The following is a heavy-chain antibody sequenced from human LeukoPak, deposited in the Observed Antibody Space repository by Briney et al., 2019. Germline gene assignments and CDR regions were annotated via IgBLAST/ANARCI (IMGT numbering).Heavy chain of an antibody. CDR1: GLTVSSNC. CDR2: ISSSSKTI. V-gene: IGHV3-48*01. Sequence: GGSLRLSCAASGLTVSSNCMSWVRQAPGKGLEWVSYISSSSKTIYYADSVKGRFTISRDNAKNSLSLQMNSLRAEDTAVYYCARGQKSVGRVLAGTTTYNYYYYMDVWGKGTTVTVSS. J-gene: IGHJ6*03. CDR3: ARGQKSVGRVLAGTTTYNYYYYMDV. D-gene: IGHD6-19*01.